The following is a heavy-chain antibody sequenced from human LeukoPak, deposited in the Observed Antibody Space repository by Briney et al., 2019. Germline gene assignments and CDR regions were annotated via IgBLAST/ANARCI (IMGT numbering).Heavy chain of an antibody. D-gene: IGHD6-19*01. CDR3: AKEYSSGWYYFDY. V-gene: IGHV3-30*18. J-gene: IGHJ4*02. Sequence: GGSLRLSCAASGFTFSSSGMHWVRQAPGKGLEWLAVISYDGSNKYYADSVKGRFTISRDNSKNTLYLQMNSLRAEDTAVYYCAKEYSSGWYYFDYWGQGTLVTVSS. CDR2: ISYDGSNK. CDR1: GFTFSSSG.